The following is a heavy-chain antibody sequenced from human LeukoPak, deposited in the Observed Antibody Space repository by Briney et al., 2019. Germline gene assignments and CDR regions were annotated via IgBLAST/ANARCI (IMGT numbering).Heavy chain of an antibody. CDR2: ISSSSSNI. CDR1: GFTFSSYS. V-gene: IGHV3-48*01. D-gene: IGHD2-2*01. CDR3: ARDALGYCSSTSCYAGNWFDP. Sequence: GGSLRLSCAASGFTFSSYSMNWVRQAPGKGLEWVSYISSSSSNIYYADSVKGRFTISRDNAKNSLYLQMNSLRAEDMAVYYCARDALGYCSSTSCYAGNWFDPWGQGTLVTVSS. J-gene: IGHJ5*02.